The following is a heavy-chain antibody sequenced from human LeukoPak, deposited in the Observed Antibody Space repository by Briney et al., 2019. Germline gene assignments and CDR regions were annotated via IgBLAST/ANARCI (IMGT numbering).Heavy chain of an antibody. Sequence: PGGSLRLTCAASGFTFSNYGMHWVRQAPGKGLEGVTFIRNDGIHKYYIDSVKGRFTISRDTSKNTLYLQMNSLRPEDTAVYYCAKDRSSSWSGGDYWGQGTLVTVSS. CDR3: AKDRSSSWSGGDY. V-gene: IGHV3-30*02. CDR1: GFTFSNYG. CDR2: IRNDGIHK. D-gene: IGHD6-13*01. J-gene: IGHJ4*02.